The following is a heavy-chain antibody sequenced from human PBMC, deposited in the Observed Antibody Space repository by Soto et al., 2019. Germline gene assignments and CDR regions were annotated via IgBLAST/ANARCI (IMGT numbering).Heavy chain of an antibody. V-gene: IGHV1-69*13. CDR3: ARDSGSYYLYYYYGMDV. J-gene: IGHJ6*04. CDR1: GGTFSSYA. CDR2: IIPIFGTA. D-gene: IGHD1-26*01. Sequence: SVKVSCKASGGTFSSYAISWVRQAPGQGLEWMGGIIPIFGTANYAQKFQGRVTITADESTSTAYMELSSLRSEDTAVYYCARDSGSYYLYYYYGMDVWGKGTKVTVSS.